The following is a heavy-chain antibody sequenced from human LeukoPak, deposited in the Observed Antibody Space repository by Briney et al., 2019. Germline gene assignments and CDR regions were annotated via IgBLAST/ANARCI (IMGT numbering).Heavy chain of an antibody. CDR2: VSYTERT. V-gene: IGHV4-59*11. CDR1: GGSLNGHY. Sequence: SETLSLTCTVSGGSLNGHYWSWIRQPPGKRLEWIGYVSYTERTKYNPSLQSRVTISIDTSKSQFSLKLTSVTSADTAVYSCARLLDNDISGDPDTFDVWGQGTTVIVSS. CDR3: ARLLDNDISGDPDTFDV. J-gene: IGHJ3*01. D-gene: IGHD3-22*01.